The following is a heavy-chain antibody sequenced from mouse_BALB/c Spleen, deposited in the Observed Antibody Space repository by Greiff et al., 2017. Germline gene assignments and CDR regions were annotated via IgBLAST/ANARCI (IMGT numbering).Heavy chain of an antibody. J-gene: IGHJ2*01. D-gene: IGHD1-1*01. V-gene: IGHV1-14*01. Sequence: VQLQQSGPELVKPGASVKMSCKASGYTFTSYVMHWVKQKPGQGLEWIGYINPYNDGTKYNEKFKGKATLTSDKSSSTAYMELSSLTSEDSAVYYCARSTTVVARGGLDYWGQGTTLTVSS. CDR1: GYTFTSYV. CDR2: INPYNDGT. CDR3: ARSTTVVARGGLDY.